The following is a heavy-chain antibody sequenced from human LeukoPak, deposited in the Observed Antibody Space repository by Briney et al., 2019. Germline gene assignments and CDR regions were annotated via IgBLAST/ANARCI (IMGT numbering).Heavy chain of an antibody. V-gene: IGHV3-48*03. CDR3: ARDGGEGLRLGDPSPRGYFDY. Sequence: VGSLRLSCAASGFTFSSYEMNWVRRAPGKGLEWVSYICSSGSTIYYAASVKGRFTISRDNAKNSMYLQMNSLRAEDTAVYYCARDGGEGLRLGDPSPRGYFDYWGQGTLVTVSS. J-gene: IGHJ4*02. CDR2: ICSSGSTI. D-gene: IGHD3-16*01. CDR1: GFTFSSYE.